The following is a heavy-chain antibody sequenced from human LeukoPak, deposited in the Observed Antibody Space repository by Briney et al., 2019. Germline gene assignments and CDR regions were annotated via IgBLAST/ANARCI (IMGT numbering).Heavy chain of an antibody. Sequence: GASVKVFCKASGYTFTSYGISWVRQAPGQGLEWMGWISAYNGNTNYAQKLQGRVTMTTDTSTSTAYMELRSLRSDDTAVYYCARAHYGKWLVQVEDYWGQGTLVTVSS. CDR3: ARAHYGKWLVQVEDY. CDR2: ISAYNGNT. J-gene: IGHJ4*02. V-gene: IGHV1-18*01. D-gene: IGHD6-19*01. CDR1: GYTFTSYG.